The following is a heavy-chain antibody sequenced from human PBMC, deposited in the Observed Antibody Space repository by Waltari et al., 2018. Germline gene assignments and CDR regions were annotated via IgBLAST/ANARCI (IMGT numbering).Heavy chain of an antibody. Sequence: QVQLQESGPGLVEPSPTLSLTCSFSDASLSAGNYYRGRIRQSAGKGLEWIGRFHSRGNTEYSPSLNSRVTISRDTSNNRFSLKLTSVTATDTAVYYCAKSASCDVDPSCDVVANWGQGTLVTVSA. CDR1: DASLSAGNYY. J-gene: IGHJ4*02. D-gene: IGHD2-2*01. V-gene: IGHV4-61*02. CDR3: AKSASCDVDPSCDVVAN. CDR2: FHSRGNT.